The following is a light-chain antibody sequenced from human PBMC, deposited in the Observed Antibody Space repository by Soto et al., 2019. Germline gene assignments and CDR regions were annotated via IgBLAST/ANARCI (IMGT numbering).Light chain of an antibody. CDR3: QQYNNWPPYT. CDR1: QNIGNN. Sequence: VMTQSPATLSASPGERVILSCRASQNIGNNLAWYKQKPGQAPRLLMYGASSRASDTPARFSGSGSATDFTLTISSLQSEDFAVYYCQQYNNWPPYTVGQGTKLEIK. V-gene: IGKV3-15*01. J-gene: IGKJ2*01. CDR2: GAS.